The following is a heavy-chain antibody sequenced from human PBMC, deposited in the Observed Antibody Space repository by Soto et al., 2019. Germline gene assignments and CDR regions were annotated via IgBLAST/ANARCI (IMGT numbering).Heavy chain of an antibody. J-gene: IGHJ3*02. Sequence: PGGSLRLSCAASGFTFSSYEMNWVRQAPGKGLEWVSYISRSGSSRYYADSVKGRFTISRDTAKKSLYLQMNSLRAEDTALYYCARDCGGDCLDAFDIWGQGTMVTVSS. V-gene: IGHV3-48*03. CDR3: ARDCGGDCLDAFDI. CDR2: ISRSGSSR. D-gene: IGHD2-21*02. CDR1: GFTFSSYE.